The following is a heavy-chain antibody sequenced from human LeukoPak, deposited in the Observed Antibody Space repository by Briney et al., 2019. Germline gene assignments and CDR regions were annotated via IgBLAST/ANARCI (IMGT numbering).Heavy chain of an antibody. D-gene: IGHD6-6*01. V-gene: IGHV3-23*01. J-gene: IGHJ3*02. CDR2: ITNNGATT. CDR1: GFTFSSNS. Sequence: GGSLRLSCAASGFTFSSNSMNWVRQAPGRGLEWVSVITNNGATTYYADSVKGRFTISRDNSKNMLYLQMNSLRAEDTAVYYCAKDRQYTSSRYDAFDIWGQGTMVTVSS. CDR3: AKDRQYTSSRYDAFDI.